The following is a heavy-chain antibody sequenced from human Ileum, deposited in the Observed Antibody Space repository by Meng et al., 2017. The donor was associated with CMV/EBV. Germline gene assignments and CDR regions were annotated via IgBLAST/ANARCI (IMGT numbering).Heavy chain of an antibody. D-gene: IGHD2-15*01. CDR2: IYYSGST. Sequence: GSLRLSCTVSGGTISRSNYYWGWIRKPPGKGLEWTGSIYYSGSTYYNPSLKSRVTMSVDTSKNQFSLKLGSVTAADTAVYHCAKGYCSGGSCYWFDPWGQGTLVTVSS. CDR3: AKGYCSGGSCYWFDP. CDR1: GGTISRSNYY. V-gene: IGHV4-39*01. J-gene: IGHJ5*02.